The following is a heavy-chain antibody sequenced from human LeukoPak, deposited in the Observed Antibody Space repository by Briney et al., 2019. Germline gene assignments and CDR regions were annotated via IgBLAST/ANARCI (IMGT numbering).Heavy chain of an antibody. D-gene: IGHD3-3*01. CDR3: ARVVTIFGVVTKYYFDY. V-gene: IGHV4-30-2*01. CDR1: GGSINSGNYY. J-gene: IGHJ4*02. CDR2: IYHGATT. Sequence: SETLSLTCTVSGGSINSGNYYWTWIRQPPGKALEWIGYIYHGATTSYNPSLRSWVTISVDRSKNQFSLKLTSVTAADTAVYYCARVVTIFGVVTKYYFDYWGQGTLVTVSS.